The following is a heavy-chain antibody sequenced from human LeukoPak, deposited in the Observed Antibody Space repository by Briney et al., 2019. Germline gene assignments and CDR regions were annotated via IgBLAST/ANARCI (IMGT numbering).Heavy chain of an antibody. V-gene: IGHV3-74*01. D-gene: IGHD6-13*01. CDR3: AREEHRLAEAGTSAFDL. CDR2: INRDGGLT. J-gene: IGHJ3*01. Sequence: GGSLRLSCVASGFTFSENWMHWVRQAPGKGLAWVSHINRDGGLTNYADSVKGRFTISRDNARNTVYLQMSSLRVEDTAIYFCAREEHRLAEAGTSAFDLGGQGTLVTVS. CDR1: GFTFSENW.